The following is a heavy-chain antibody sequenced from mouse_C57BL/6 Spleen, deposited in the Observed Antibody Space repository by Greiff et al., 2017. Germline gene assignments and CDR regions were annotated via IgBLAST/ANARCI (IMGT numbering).Heavy chain of an antibody. D-gene: IGHD1-1*01. CDR3: ARNYYGSRGYFDY. Sequence: DVKLVESGGGLVKPGGSLKLSCAASGFTFSDYGMHWVRQAPEKGLEWVAYISSGSSTIYYADTVKGRFTISRDNAKNTLFLQMTSLRSEDTAMYYCARNYYGSRGYFDYWGQGTTLTVSS. CDR1: GFTFSDYG. CDR2: ISSGSSTI. V-gene: IGHV5-17*01. J-gene: IGHJ2*01.